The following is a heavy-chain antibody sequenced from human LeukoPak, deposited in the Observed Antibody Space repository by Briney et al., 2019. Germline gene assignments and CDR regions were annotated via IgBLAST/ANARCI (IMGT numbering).Heavy chain of an antibody. CDR1: GFTFSSYA. Sequence: GGSLRLSCAASGFTFSSYAMSWVRQAPGKGLEWVSTFSGTSSTSYADAVKGRVTISRDNSKNTLYLQLNSLRAEDTAVYYCAKLKQWQPQRFFEYWGQGALVTVAS. CDR2: FSGTSST. D-gene: IGHD6-19*01. J-gene: IGHJ4*02. CDR3: AKLKQWQPQRFFEY. V-gene: IGHV3-23*01.